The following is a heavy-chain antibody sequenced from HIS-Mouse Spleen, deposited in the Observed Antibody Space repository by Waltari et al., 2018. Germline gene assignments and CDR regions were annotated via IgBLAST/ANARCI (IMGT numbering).Heavy chain of an antibody. CDR3: AREIPYSSSWYDWYFDL. V-gene: IGHV4-39*07. CDR2: IYYSGST. D-gene: IGHD6-13*01. J-gene: IGHJ2*01. CDR1: GGSISSSSYY. Sequence: QLQLQESGPGLVKPSETLSLTCTVSGGSISSSSYYWGRIRHPPGQGLEWIGSIYYSGSTYYNPSLKSRVTISVDTSKNQFSLKLSSVTAADTAVYYCAREIPYSSSWYDWYFDLWGRGTLVTVSS.